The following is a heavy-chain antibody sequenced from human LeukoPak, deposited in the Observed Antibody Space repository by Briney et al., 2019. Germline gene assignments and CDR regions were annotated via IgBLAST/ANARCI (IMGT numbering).Heavy chain of an antibody. CDR2: ISGSGGNT. D-gene: IGHD2-15*01. CDR1: GFTFSTYA. V-gene: IGHV3-23*01. J-gene: IGHJ4*02. CDR3: EKYLVVVANIPWFDY. Sequence: PGGSLRLSCAASGFTFSTYAMTWVRQAPGKGLEWVSSISGSGGNTYYADPVKRRFTISRDSSKNTLYLQMNSLRDEDSALYYSEKYLVVVANIPWFDYWGQGSLVTVSS.